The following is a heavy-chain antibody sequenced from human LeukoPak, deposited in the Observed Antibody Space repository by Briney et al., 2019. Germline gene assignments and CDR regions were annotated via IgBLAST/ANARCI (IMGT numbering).Heavy chain of an antibody. J-gene: IGHJ4*02. Sequence: PGGSLRLSCAASGFTLSPFSNAWMSWVRQAPGKGLEWVSYIGESGSTRYYADFVEGRFTTSRDNAKNSLYLQMNSLRVEDTALYHCARDAVVPDSDILTGYSFFDFWGQGTPVTVSS. D-gene: IGHD3-9*01. CDR1: GFTLSPFSNAW. V-gene: IGHV3-11*04. CDR3: ARDAVVPDSDILTGYSFFDF. CDR2: IGESGSTR.